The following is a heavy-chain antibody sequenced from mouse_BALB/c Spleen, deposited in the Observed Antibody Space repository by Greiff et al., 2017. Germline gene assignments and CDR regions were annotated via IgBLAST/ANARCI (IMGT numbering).Heavy chain of an antibody. Sequence: EVKVVESGGGLVQPGGSLRLSCATSGFTFTDYYMSWVRQPPGKALEWLGFIRNKANGYTTEYSASVKGRFTISRDNSQSILYLQMNTLRAEDSATYYCARDLTGYWYFDVWGAGTTVTVSS. CDR1: GFTFTDYY. D-gene: IGHD4-1*01. J-gene: IGHJ1*01. V-gene: IGHV7-3*02. CDR2: IRNKANGYTT. CDR3: ARDLTGYWYFDV.